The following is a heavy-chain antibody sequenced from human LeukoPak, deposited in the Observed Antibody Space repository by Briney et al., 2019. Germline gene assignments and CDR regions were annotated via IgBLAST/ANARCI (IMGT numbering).Heavy chain of an antibody. Sequence: AGGSLRLSCAASGFTFSSYWMSGVRQAPGKGLEWVANIKQDGSEKYYVDSVKGRFTISRDNAKNSLYLQMNSLRAEDTAVYYCARDKWELLSWFDPWGQGTLVTVSS. V-gene: IGHV3-7*01. CDR2: IKQDGSEK. CDR1: GFTFSSYW. J-gene: IGHJ5*02. D-gene: IGHD1-26*01. CDR3: ARDKWELLSWFDP.